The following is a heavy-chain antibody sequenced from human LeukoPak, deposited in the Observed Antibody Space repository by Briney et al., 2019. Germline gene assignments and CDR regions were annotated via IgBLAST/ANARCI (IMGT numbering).Heavy chain of an antibody. J-gene: IGHJ5*02. D-gene: IGHD6-6*01. Sequence: YAQKFQGRVTMTRNTSISTAYMELSSLRSEDTAVYYCAGSIAATFNWFDPWGQGTLVTVSS. V-gene: IGHV1-8*01. CDR3: AGSIAATFNWFDP.